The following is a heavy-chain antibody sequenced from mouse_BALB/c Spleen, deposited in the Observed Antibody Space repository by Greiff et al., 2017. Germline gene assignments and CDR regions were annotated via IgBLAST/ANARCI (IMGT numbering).Heavy chain of an antibody. CDR3: ASPIYDGDPFAY. CDR2: ISYSGST. J-gene: IGHJ3*01. D-gene: IGHD2-3*01. CDR1: GDSITSGY. Sequence: EVQLVESGPSLVKPSQTLSLTCSVTGDSITSGYWNWIRKFPGNKLEYMGYISYSGSTYYNPSLKSRISITRDTSKNQYYLQLNSVTTEDTATYYCASPIYDGDPFAYWGQGTLVTVSA. V-gene: IGHV3-8*02.